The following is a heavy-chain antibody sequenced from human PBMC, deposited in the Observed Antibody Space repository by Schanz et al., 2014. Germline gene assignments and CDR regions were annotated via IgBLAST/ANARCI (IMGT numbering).Heavy chain of an antibody. V-gene: IGHV3-7*01. J-gene: IGHJ4*02. D-gene: IGHD3-3*01. Sequence: EVQLVESGGGLVQPGGSLRLSCAASGFTFSMSWVRQAPGKGLEWVANIKQDESERSYVDSVKGRFTISRDNAKNSLYLQMNSLRAEDTAVYYCARDKGGYYPFDYWGQGTLVTVSS. CDR1: GFTFS. CDR3: ARDKGGYYPFDY. CDR2: IKQDESER.